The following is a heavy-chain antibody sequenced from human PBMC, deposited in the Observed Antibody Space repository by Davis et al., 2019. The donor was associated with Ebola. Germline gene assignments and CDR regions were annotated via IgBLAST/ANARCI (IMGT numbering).Heavy chain of an antibody. V-gene: IGHV3-21*01. Sequence: GESLKISCAASGFTFSSYSMNWVRQAPGKGLEWVSSISSSSYIYYADSVKGRFTISRDNAKNSLYLQMNSLRAEDTAVYYCATGGPTVTTGFDDWGQGTLVTVSS. CDR1: GFTFSSYS. J-gene: IGHJ4*02. CDR2: ISSSSYI. D-gene: IGHD4-17*01. CDR3: ATGGPTVTTGFDD.